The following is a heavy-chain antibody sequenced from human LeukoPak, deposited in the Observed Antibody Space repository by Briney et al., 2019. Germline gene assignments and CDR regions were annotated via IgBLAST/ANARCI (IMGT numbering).Heavy chain of an antibody. D-gene: IGHD3-3*01. Sequence: ASVKVSXKASGGTFSSYAISWVRQAPGQGLEWMGWISAYNGNTNYAQKLQGRVTMTTDTSTSTAYMELRSLRSDDTAVYYCARDNNYDFWSGDKYYFDYWGQGTLVTVSS. CDR2: ISAYNGNT. V-gene: IGHV1-18*01. CDR3: ARDNNYDFWSGDKYYFDY. CDR1: GGTFSSYA. J-gene: IGHJ4*02.